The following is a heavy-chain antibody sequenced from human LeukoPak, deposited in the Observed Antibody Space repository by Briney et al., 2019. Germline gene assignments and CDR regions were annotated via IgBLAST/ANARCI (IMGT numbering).Heavy chain of an antibody. CDR3: ARYYYGYADYYGMDV. CDR2: IYYSGST. Sequence: SQTLSLTCTVSGGSISSGDYYWSWIRQPPGKGLEWIGYIYYSGSTYYNPSLKSRVTISIDTSKNQVFLKLSSVTAADTAVYYCARYYYGYADYYGMDVWGQGTTVTVSS. V-gene: IGHV4-30-4*01. CDR1: GGSISSGDYY. D-gene: IGHD3-10*01. J-gene: IGHJ6*02.